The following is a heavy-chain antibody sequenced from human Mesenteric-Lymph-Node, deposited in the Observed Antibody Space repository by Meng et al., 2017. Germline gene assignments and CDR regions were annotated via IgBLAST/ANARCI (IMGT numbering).Heavy chain of an antibody. V-gene: IGHV3-20*04. D-gene: IGHD3-16*01. Sequence: GESLKISCAASGFTFDDYDMNWVRQAPGKGLEWVSEINWDGGSTNYADSVKGRFTISRDNAKNSLYLQMNSLRVEDTALYYCATYPGLGGWGQGTLVTVSS. CDR2: INWDGGST. CDR3: ATYPGLGG. CDR1: GFTFDDYD. J-gene: IGHJ4*02.